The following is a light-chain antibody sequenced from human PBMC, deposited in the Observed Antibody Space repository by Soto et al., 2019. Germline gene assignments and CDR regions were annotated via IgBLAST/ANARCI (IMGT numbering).Light chain of an antibody. V-gene: IGKV1-33*01. CDR1: QDINKF. CDR2: DVS. Sequence: DIHMTQSPSSLSASVVYTVTITGRASQDINKFLNWYQQKPGKAPKLLIYDVSNLETGVPSRFSGSGSETHFTLTINSLQPEDIATYYCQQYDNYDITFGQGTRLEI. CDR3: QQYDNYDIT. J-gene: IGKJ5*01.